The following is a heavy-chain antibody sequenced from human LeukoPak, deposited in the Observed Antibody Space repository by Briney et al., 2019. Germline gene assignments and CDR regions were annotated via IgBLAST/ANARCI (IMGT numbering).Heavy chain of an antibody. CDR3: ARDSGSPHYYYYMDV. Sequence: SETLSLTCTVSGGSISSYYWSWIRQPAGKGLEWIGRIYTSGSTNYNPSLKSRVTMSVDTSKNQFSLKLSSVTAADTAVYYCARDSGSPHYYYYMDVWGKGTTVTVSS. CDR2: IYTSGST. D-gene: IGHD1-26*01. J-gene: IGHJ6*03. CDR1: GGSISSYY. V-gene: IGHV4-4*07.